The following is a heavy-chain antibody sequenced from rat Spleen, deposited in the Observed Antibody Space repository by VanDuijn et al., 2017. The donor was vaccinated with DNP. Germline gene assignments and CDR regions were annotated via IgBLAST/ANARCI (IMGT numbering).Heavy chain of an antibody. D-gene: IGHD1-2*01. V-gene: IGHV2-63*01. J-gene: IGHJ3*01. CDR3: TSDSLNSSSFVY. CDR2: MWYDGDT. Sequence: QVQLKESGPGLVQPSQTLSLTCSVSGFSLPSYGISWIRQPSGKGPEWMGKMWYDGDTAYNSALKSRLSISRDTSKSQVFLKMNSLQTDDTGTYYCTSDSLNSSSFVYWGQGSLVTVSS. CDR1: GFSLPSYG.